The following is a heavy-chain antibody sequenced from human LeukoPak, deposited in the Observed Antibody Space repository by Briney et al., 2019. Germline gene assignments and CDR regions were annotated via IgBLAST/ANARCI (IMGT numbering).Heavy chain of an antibody. CDR1: GGSISSYY. V-gene: IGHV4-59*01. D-gene: IGHD3-22*01. Sequence: PSETLSLTCTVSGGSISSYYWSWIRQPPGKGLEWIGYIYYSGSTNYNPSLKSRVTISVDTSKNQFSLKLSSVTAADTVVYYCARVILYYYDSSGYYFWFDPWGQGTLVTVSS. CDR3: ARVILYYYDSSGYYFWFDP. CDR2: IYYSGST. J-gene: IGHJ5*02.